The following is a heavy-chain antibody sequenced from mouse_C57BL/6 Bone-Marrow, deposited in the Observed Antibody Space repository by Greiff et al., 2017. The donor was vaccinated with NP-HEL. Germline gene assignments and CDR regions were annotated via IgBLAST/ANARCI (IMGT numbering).Heavy chain of an antibody. D-gene: IGHD2-4*01. CDR2: IYPGRGST. J-gene: IGHJ4*01. CDR1: GYTFTSYW. CDR3: ARSDYADYYAMDY. V-gene: IGHV1-55*01. Sequence: QVQLQQPGAELVKPGASVKMSCKASGYTFTSYWITWVKQRPGQGLEWIGDIYPGRGSTNYNEKFKSKATLTVDTSSSTAYMQLSSLTSEDSAVYYCARSDYADYYAMDYWGQGTSVTVSS.